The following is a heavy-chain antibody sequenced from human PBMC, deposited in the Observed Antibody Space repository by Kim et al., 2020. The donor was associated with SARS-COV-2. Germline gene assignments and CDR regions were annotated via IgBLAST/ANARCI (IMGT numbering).Heavy chain of an antibody. J-gene: IGHJ5*02. V-gene: IGHV4-59*09. D-gene: IGHD1-26*01. Sequence: PSLTSRVTISVDPSKNQFALQLGSVTAAGTAVYYCARGGGATTSDWFDPWGQGTLVTVSS. CDR3: ARGGGATTSDWFDP.